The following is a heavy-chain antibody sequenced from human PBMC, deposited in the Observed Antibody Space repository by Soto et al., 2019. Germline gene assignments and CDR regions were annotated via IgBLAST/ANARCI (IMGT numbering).Heavy chain of an antibody. Sequence: PGGSLRLSCAASGFTSGFTFSNYAMHWVRQAPGKGLEWVAVISYDGNNKYYADSVKGRFTISRDNSKNTLYLQMNSLRAEDTAVYYCARDGYCSGGSCYSVPVFDYWGQGTLVTVSS. D-gene: IGHD2-15*01. J-gene: IGHJ4*02. CDR1: GFTSGFTFSNYA. V-gene: IGHV3-30*03. CDR3: ARDGYCSGGSCYSVPVFDY. CDR2: ISYDGNNK.